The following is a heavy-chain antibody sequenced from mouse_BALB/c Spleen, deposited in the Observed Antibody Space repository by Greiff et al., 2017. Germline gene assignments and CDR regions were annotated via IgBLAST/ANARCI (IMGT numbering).Heavy chain of an antibody. V-gene: IGHV2-6-7*01. J-gene: IGHJ4*01. Sequence: VQLQESGPGLVAPSQSLSITCTVSGFSLTGYGVNWVRQPPGKGLEWLGMIWGDGSTDYNSALKSRLSISKDNSKSQVFLKMNSLQTDDTARYYCARGGRFYAMDYWGQGTSVTVSS. CDR2: IWGDGST. CDR3: ARGGRFYAMDY. CDR1: GFSLTGYG.